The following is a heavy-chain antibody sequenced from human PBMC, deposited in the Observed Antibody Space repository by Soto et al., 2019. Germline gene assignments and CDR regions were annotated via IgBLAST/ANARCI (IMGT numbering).Heavy chain of an antibody. CDR1: GFTFSSYA. CDR2: MSYDGSNK. J-gene: IGHJ4*02. D-gene: IGHD3-10*01. Sequence: QVQLVEAGGGVVQPRRSLRLSCAASGFTFSSYAMHWVRQAPAKGLEWVAVMSYDGSNKYYADSVKGRFTISRDNSKNTLYLLMNSLRAEDTAVYYCARDPMGRYYGSGSYYFDYWGQGALVTVSS. V-gene: IGHV3-30-3*01. CDR3: ARDPMGRYYGSGSYYFDY.